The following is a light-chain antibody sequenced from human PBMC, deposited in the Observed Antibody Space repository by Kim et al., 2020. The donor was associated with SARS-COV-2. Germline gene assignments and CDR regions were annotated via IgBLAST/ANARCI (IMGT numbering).Light chain of an antibody. CDR1: QSIGTW. Sequence: SASVGDRVTITCRASQSIGTWLAWYQQKPGKAPTLLMYQASSLESGVPSRFSGSGSGTEFTLTISSLQPDDFATYYCQQYDTYWTFGQGTKVDIK. CDR3: QQYDTYWT. V-gene: IGKV1-5*03. CDR2: QAS. J-gene: IGKJ1*01.